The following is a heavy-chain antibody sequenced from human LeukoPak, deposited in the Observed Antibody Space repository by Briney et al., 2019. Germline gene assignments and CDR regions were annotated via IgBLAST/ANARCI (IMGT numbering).Heavy chain of an antibody. CDR1: GYTFTGYY. V-gene: IGHV1-18*04. CDR3: ARGSLRAAGTSAFDY. CDR2: ISAYNGNT. D-gene: IGHD6-19*01. J-gene: IGHJ4*02. Sequence: ASVKVSCKASGYTFTGYYMHWVRQAPGQGLEWMGWISAYNGNTNYAQKLQGKITMTTDTSTSTAYMELRSLRSDDTAVYYCARGSLRAAGTSAFDYWGQGTLVTVSS.